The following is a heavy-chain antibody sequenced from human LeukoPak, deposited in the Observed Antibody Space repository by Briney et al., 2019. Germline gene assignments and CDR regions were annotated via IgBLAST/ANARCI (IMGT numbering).Heavy chain of an antibody. J-gene: IGHJ4*02. V-gene: IGHV1-2*02. CDR3: ARSIAAAGTGLDY. Sequence: ASVKVSCKASGYTFTGYYMHWVRQAPGQGLEWMGWINPNSGGTNYAQKFQGRVTMTGDTSISTAYMELSRLRSDDTAMYYCARSIAAAGTGLDYWGQGTLVTVSS. CDR2: INPNSGGT. CDR1: GYTFTGYY. D-gene: IGHD6-13*01.